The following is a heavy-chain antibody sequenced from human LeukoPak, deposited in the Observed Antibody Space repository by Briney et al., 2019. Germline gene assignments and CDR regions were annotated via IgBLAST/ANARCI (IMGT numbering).Heavy chain of an antibody. CDR2: IYHSGST. CDR1: GGSISSGGYS. J-gene: IGHJ4*02. CDR3: ARRGAGVGATTRRPDFDY. Sequence: PSETLSLTCAVSGGSISSGGYSWSWIRQPPGKGLEWIGYIYHSGSTYYNPSLKSRVTISVDTSKNQFSLKLSSVTAADTAVYYCARRGAGVGATTRRPDFDYWGQGTLVTVSS. V-gene: IGHV4-30-2*01. D-gene: IGHD1-26*01.